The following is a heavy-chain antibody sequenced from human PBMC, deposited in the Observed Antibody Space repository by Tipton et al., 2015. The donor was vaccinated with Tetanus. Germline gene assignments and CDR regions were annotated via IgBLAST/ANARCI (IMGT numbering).Heavy chain of an antibody. Sequence: TLSLTCTVSGGSISSGGYYWSWIRQHPGKGLEWIGYIYYSGSTNYNPSLKSRVTMSLDTSKNQFSLKLSSVTAADTAVYYCARVRRGATTDLDYWGQGTLVTVSA. CDR3: ARVRRGATTDLDY. CDR1: GGSISSGGYY. D-gene: IGHD5-12*01. J-gene: IGHJ4*02. V-gene: IGHV4-31*03. CDR2: IYYSGST.